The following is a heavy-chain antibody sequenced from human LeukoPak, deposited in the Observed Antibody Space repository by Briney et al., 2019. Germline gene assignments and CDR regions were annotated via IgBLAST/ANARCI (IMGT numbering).Heavy chain of an antibody. CDR3: ARAFMSYSSGYYPDN. J-gene: IGHJ4*02. CDR1: GFTFSDYY. Sequence: GGSLRLSCAASGFTFSDYYMTWIRQAPVKGLELVSFISSTALFTNYADSVKGRFTVSRDNAKNSLYLQMSSLRAEDTAVYYCARAFMSYSSGYYPDNWGQGTLVTVSS. CDR2: ISSTALFT. V-gene: IGHV3-11*05. D-gene: IGHD6-19*01.